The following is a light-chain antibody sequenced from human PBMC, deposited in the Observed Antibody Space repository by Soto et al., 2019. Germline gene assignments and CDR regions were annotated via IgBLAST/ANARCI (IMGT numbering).Light chain of an antibody. CDR2: GAS. J-gene: IGKJ1*01. CDR1: QSVSTSY. V-gene: IGKV3-20*01. Sequence: EIVLTQSPGTLSLSPGERATLSCRASQSVSTSYLAWYQQKPGQPPRLLIYGASSRATGVPDRFSGSGSGTDFILTISRLEPADFAVYYCQQYGSSSGTFGQGTKVEIK. CDR3: QQYGSSSGT.